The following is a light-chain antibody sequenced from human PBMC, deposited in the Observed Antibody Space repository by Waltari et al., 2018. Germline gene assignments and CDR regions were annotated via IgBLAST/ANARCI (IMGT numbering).Light chain of an antibody. CDR2: DTS. CDR1: QSVSRY. V-gene: IGKV3-20*01. J-gene: IGKJ1*01. Sequence: EVVLTQSPGTLSLSPGERATLSCRASQSVSRYLAWYQQKPGQAPRLLIYDTSTMATGIPDRFSGSGSGTDFSLTISILDPEDFAVYYCQKYGTLPATFGQGTKVEVK. CDR3: QKYGTLPAT.